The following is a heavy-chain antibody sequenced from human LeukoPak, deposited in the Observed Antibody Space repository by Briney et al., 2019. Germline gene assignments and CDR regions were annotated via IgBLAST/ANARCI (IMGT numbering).Heavy chain of an antibody. Sequence: PSGTLSLTCAVSGGSISSSNWWSWVRQPPRKGLEWIGEIYHSGSTNYNPSLKSRVTISVDKSKNQFSLKLSSVTAADTAVYYCARGNIAVAGLFDYWGQGTLVTVSS. CDR3: ARGNIAVAGLFDY. V-gene: IGHV4-4*02. CDR1: GGSISSSNW. J-gene: IGHJ4*02. CDR2: IYHSGST. D-gene: IGHD6-19*01.